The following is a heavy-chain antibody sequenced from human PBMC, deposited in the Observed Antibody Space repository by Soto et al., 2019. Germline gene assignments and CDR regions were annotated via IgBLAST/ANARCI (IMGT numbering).Heavy chain of an antibody. CDR2: IYYSGST. CDR3: ARPYSYSVNYFDY. Sequence: SETLSLTCTVSGGSISSSSYYWGWIRQPPGKGLEWIGSIYYSGSTYYNPSLKSRVTISVDTSKNQFSLKLSSVTAVDTAVYYCARPYSYSVNYFDYWGQETLVTVSS. D-gene: IGHD5-18*01. V-gene: IGHV4-39*01. J-gene: IGHJ4*02. CDR1: GGSISSSSYY.